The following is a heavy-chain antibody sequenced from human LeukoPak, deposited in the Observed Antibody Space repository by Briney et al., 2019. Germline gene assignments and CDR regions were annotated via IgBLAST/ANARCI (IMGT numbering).Heavy chain of an antibody. D-gene: IGHD6-13*01. V-gene: IGHV1-18*01. CDR1: GYTFTSYG. J-gene: IGHJ6*03. CDR2: ISAYNGNT. Sequence: ASVKVSCTASGYTFTSYGISWVRQAPGQGLEWMGWISAYNGNTNYAQKLQGRVTMTTDTSTSTAYMELRSLRSDDTAVYYCARDFGYSSSDYYYYMDVWGKGTTVTVSS. CDR3: ARDFGYSSSDYYYYMDV.